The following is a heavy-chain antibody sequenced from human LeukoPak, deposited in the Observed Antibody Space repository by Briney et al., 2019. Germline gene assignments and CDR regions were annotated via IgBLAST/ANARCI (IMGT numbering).Heavy chain of an antibody. CDR1: GYTFTSYD. CDR3: ARGALVKKWSDLYNWFDP. CDR2: MNPNSGNT. V-gene: IGHV1-8*01. Sequence: GASVKVSCKASGYTFTSYDINWVRQATGQGLEWMGWMNPNSGNTGYAQKFQGRVTMTRNTSISTAYMELSSLRSEDTAVYYCARGALVKKWSDLYNWFDPWGQGTLVTVSS. D-gene: IGHD2-15*01. J-gene: IGHJ5*02.